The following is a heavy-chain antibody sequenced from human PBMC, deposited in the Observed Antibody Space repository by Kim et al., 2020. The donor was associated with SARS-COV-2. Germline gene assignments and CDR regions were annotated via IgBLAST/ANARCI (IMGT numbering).Heavy chain of an antibody. J-gene: IGHJ4*02. D-gene: IGHD2-2*03. CDR1: GFTFSSYE. V-gene: IGHV3-48*03. CDR3: ARDWIPTSDY. Sequence: GGSLRLSCAASGFTFSSYEMNWVRQAPGKGLEWVSYISSSGSTIYYTDSVKGRFTISRDNAKNSLYLQMNSLRAEDTAVYYCARDWIPTSDYWGQGTLVTVSS. CDR2: ISSSGSTI.